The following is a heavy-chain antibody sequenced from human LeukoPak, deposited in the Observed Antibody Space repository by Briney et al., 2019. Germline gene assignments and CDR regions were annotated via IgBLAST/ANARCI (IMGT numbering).Heavy chain of an antibody. CDR3: AKDGGNWYDSEGNYLMRSYRDV. CDR1: GFTFSHYG. Sequence: GRSLRLSCVTSGFTFSHYGMHWVRQLPGKGLEWVAAISFDAEGDYHVDSVKGRFTISRDDSKDTLYLQMNSLRVEDTAVYYCAKDGGNWYDSEGNYLMRSYRDVWGKGTTVTVSS. D-gene: IGHD3-16*01. V-gene: IGHV3-30*18. J-gene: IGHJ6*03. CDR2: ISFDAEGD.